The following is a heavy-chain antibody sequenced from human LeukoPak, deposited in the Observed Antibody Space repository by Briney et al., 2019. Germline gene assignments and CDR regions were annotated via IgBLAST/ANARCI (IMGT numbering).Heavy chain of an antibody. CDR2: ISSSSSYI. D-gene: IGHD3-3*01. CDR3: ARANFGVVIFPQDV. J-gene: IGHJ6*04. Sequence: GGSLRLSCAASGFTLSSYSMNWVRQAPGKGLEWVSSISSSSSYIYYADSVKSRFTISRDNAKNSLYLQMTSLRAEDTAVYYCARANFGVVIFPQDVWGKGTTVTVSS. V-gene: IGHV3-21*01. CDR1: GFTLSSYS.